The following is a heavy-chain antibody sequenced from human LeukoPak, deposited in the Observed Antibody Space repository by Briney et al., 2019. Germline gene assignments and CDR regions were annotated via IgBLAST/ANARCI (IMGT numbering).Heavy chain of an antibody. CDR2: INPNSGGT. CDR3: ARDTGPSPNPFDY. V-gene: IGHV1-2*02. J-gene: IGHJ4*02. D-gene: IGHD1-14*01. CDR1: GYTFTDHN. Sequence: ASVKVSCKASGYTFTDHNMHWVRQAPGQGLEWVGWINPNSGGTNYAQKFQGRVTMTRDTSISTAYMELSRLRSDDTAVYYCARDTGPSPNPFDYWGQGTLVTVSS.